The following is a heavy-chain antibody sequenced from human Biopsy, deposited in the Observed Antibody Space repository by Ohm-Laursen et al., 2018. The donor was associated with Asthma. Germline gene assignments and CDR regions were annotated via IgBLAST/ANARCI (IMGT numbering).Heavy chain of an antibody. CDR2: IYYNGTT. CDR3: ARYRRVRFLEWPPAMDV. V-gene: IGHV4-59*12. Sequence: GTLSLTCTVSGVSIRSYYWTWIRQPPGKGLEWNGDIYYNGTTYYNRSLNTQVTISVDTSKNHISLKLTSVTAADLAVYYCARYRRVRFLEWPPAMDVWGQGTTVTVSS. D-gene: IGHD3-3*01. CDR1: GVSIRSYY. J-gene: IGHJ6*02.